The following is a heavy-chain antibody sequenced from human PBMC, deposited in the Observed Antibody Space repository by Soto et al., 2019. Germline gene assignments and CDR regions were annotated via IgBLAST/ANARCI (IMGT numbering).Heavy chain of an antibody. CDR2: ISSSSSYT. Sequence: QVQLVESGGGLVKPGGSLRLSCAASGFTFSDYYMSWIRQAPGKGLEWVSYISSSSSYTNYADSVKGRFTISRDNAKNSLYLQMNSLRAEDTAVYYCARDRAGELRPNYFDYWGQGTLVTVSS. CDR1: GFTFSDYY. J-gene: IGHJ4*02. V-gene: IGHV3-11*06. D-gene: IGHD1-26*01. CDR3: ARDRAGELRPNYFDY.